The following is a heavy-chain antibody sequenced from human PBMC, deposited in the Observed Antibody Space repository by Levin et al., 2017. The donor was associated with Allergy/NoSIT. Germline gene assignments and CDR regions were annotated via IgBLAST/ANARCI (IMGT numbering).Heavy chain of an antibody. CDR1: GFTFSSYG. CDR2: IWYDGSNK. J-gene: IGHJ6*02. D-gene: IGHD6-13*01. CDR3: ARDGLAGGQQLAYYYYYGMDV. V-gene: IGHV3-33*01. Sequence: PGGSLRLSCAASGFTFSSYGMHWVRQAPGKGLEWVAVIWYDGSNKYYADSVKGRFTISRDNSKNTLYLQMNSLRAEDTAVYYCARDGLAGGQQLAYYYYYGMDVWGQGTTVTVSS.